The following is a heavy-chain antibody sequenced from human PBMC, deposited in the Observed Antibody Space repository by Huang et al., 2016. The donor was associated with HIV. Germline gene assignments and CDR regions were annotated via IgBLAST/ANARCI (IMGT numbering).Heavy chain of an antibody. Sequence: QVQLQQWGAGLLKPSETLSLTCAVYGGSFSGYYWRWIRQPPGKGLEWIGEINHSGSTNYNPSLKSGVTRSVDTSKNQFSLKLSAVTAADTAVYYCARILMYYNSSGYGFDYWGQGTLVTVSS. CDR2: INHSGST. V-gene: IGHV4-34*01. CDR1: GGSFSGYY. CDR3: ARILMYYNSSGYGFDY. D-gene: IGHD3-22*01. J-gene: IGHJ4*02.